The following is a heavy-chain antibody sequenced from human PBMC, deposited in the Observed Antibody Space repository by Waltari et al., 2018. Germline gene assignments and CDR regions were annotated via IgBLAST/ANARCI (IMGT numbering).Heavy chain of an antibody. J-gene: IGHJ4*02. V-gene: IGHV3-23*01. CDR3: SGGVGGTIGSDF. Sequence: EEQLLESGGGLVQPGGSLRPSCKASGFTFAHYGMSWVRQAPGKVRGWVSVLSGSGRDRYYAPAVKGRFIISRDNSKNTLNLQMDSLRLDDTALYYCSGGVGGTIGSDFWGQGTQVTVSS. CDR1: GFTFAHYG. D-gene: IGHD2-8*02. CDR2: LSGSGRDR.